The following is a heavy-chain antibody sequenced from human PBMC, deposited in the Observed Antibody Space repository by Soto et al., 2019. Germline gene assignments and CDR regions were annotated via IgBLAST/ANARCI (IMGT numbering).Heavy chain of an antibody. CDR2: INPNSGGT. Sequence: GASVKVSCKASGYTFTGYYMHWVRQAPGQGLEWMGWINPNSGGTNYAQKFQGWVTMTRDTSISTAYMELSRLRSDDTAVYYCARDRGLEPSLVGMDVWGQGTTVTVSS. D-gene: IGHD1-1*01. CDR3: ARDRGLEPSLVGMDV. CDR1: GYTFTGYY. J-gene: IGHJ6*02. V-gene: IGHV1-2*04.